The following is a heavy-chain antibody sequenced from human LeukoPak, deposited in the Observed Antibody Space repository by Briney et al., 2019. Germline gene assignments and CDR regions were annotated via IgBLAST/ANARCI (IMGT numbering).Heavy chain of an antibody. CDR1: GGSFSGYH. CDR3: ARLPLAAAGRGYYYYYGMDV. Sequence: PSETLSLTCAVYGGSFSGYHWSWIRQHPGKGLEWIGYIYYSGSTYYNPSLKSRVTISVGTSKNQFSLKLSSVTAADTAVYYCARLPLAAAGRGYYYYYGMDVWGQGTTVTVSS. V-gene: IGHV4-31*11. J-gene: IGHJ6*02. D-gene: IGHD6-13*01. CDR2: IYYSGST.